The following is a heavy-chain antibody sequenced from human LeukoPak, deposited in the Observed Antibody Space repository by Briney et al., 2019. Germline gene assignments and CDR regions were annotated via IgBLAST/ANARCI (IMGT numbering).Heavy chain of an antibody. CDR2: ISSSGSTI. Sequence: PGGSLRLSCEVSGFTLSSYWMTWVRQAPGKGLEWVSYISSSGSTIYYADSVKGRFTISRDNAKNSLYLQMNSLRAEDTAVYYCARAGPHAFDIWGQGTMVTVSS. V-gene: IGHV3-11*01. CDR3: ARAGPHAFDI. J-gene: IGHJ3*02. CDR1: GFTLSSYW.